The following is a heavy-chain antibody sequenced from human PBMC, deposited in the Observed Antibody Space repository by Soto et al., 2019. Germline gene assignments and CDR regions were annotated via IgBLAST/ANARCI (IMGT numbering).Heavy chain of an antibody. CDR3: ARESAANDSSTSCRDAFDI. CDR2: INPSGGST. J-gene: IGHJ3*02. Sequence: ASVKVSCKASGYTFTSYYMHWVRQAPGQGLEWMGIINPSGGSTSYAQKFQGRVTMTRDTSTSTVYMEPSSLRSEDTAVYYCARESAANDSSTSCRDAFDIWGQGTMVTVSS. CDR1: GYTFTSYY. V-gene: IGHV1-46*03. D-gene: IGHD2-2*01.